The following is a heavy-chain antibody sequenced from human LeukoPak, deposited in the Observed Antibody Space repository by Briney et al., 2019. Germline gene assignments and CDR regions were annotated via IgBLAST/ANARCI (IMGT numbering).Heavy chain of an antibody. J-gene: IGHJ2*01. V-gene: IGHV3-23*01. CDR1: GFTFSSYA. D-gene: IGHD4-23*01. CDR3: ARGGNPWWYFDL. Sequence: GGSLRLSCAASGFTFSSYAMSWVRQAPGKGLEWVSPISVIGGSTYYADSVKGRFTISRDNSKNTLYLQMNGLRAEDTAVYYCARGGNPWWYFDLWGRGTLVTVSS. CDR2: ISVIGGST.